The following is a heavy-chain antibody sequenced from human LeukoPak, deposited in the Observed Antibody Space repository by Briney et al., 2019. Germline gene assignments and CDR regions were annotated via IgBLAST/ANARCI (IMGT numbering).Heavy chain of an antibody. CDR1: GGSVSNGNYY. CDR2: IYYTGST. CDR3: ARLVSDGYNLSYFDN. V-gene: IGHV4-61*01. D-gene: IGHD5-24*01. Sequence: PSETLSLTCTVSGGSVSNGNYYWSWLRQPPGKALEWIGYIYYTGSTNYNPSLEGRVTISVDTSKNQISLKLSSVTAADTAVYYCARLVSDGYNLSYFDNWGQGTLVTVSS. J-gene: IGHJ5*02.